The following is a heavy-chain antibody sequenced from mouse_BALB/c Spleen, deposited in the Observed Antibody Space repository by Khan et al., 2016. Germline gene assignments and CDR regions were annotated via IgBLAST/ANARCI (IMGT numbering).Heavy chain of an antibody. CDR2: IRYSGST. CDR1: GYSITSDYA. D-gene: IGHD1-1*01. V-gene: IGHV3-2*02. Sequence: EVKLEESGPGLVKPSQSLSLTCTVTGYSITSDYAWNWIRQFPGNKLEWMGYIRYSGSTSYNPSLKSRISITRDTSNNQFFLQLNSVTSEDTATYYCARSNYGSKDAMDYWGQGTSGSVSS. J-gene: IGHJ4*01. CDR3: ARSNYGSKDAMDY.